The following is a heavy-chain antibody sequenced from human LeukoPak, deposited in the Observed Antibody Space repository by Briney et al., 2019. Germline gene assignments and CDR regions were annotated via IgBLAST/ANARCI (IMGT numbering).Heavy chain of an antibody. CDR1: GGSFSGYY. Sequence: SETLSLTCAVYGGSFSGYYWSWIRQPPGKGLEWIGGINHSGSTNYNPSLKSRVTISVDTSKNQFSLKLSSVTAADTAVYYCARNDCSSTSCYPPHNWFDPWGQGTLVTVSS. CDR2: INHSGST. CDR3: ARNDCSSTSCYPPHNWFDP. D-gene: IGHD2-2*01. V-gene: IGHV4-34*01. J-gene: IGHJ5*02.